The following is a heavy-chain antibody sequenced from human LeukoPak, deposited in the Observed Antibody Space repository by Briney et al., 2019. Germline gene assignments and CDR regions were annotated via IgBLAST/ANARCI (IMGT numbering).Heavy chain of an antibody. CDR1: GFTFSSYA. Sequence: PGRSLRLSCAASGFTFSSYAMHWVRQAPGKGLEWVAVIWYDGTNKYYADSVKGRFTISRDSSKNTLYLQMNSLRAEDTALHYCARAAYDSSGYLTLWGQGTLVTVSS. J-gene: IGHJ4*02. D-gene: IGHD3-22*01. CDR2: IWYDGTNK. CDR3: ARAAYDSSGYLTL. V-gene: IGHV3-33*01.